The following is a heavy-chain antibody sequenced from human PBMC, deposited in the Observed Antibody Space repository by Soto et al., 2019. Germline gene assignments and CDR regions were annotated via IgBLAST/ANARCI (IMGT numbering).Heavy chain of an antibody. CDR2: ISPNSGVT. V-gene: IGHV1-2*02. CDR1: GYTFTGYY. CDR3: GKGRSGEAGVFY. J-gene: IGHJ4*02. D-gene: IGHD1-26*01. Sequence: ASVKVSCTASGYTFTGYYIHWVRQAPGQVPEWMGEISPNSGVTKYAQKFQGRVAMTRDTSISTAYMELSSLSHDNTAVYYWGKGRSGEAGVFYWGQGTRVTVSS.